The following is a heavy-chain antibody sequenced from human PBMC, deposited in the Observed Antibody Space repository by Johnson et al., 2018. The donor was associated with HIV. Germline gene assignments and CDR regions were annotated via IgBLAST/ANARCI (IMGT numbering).Heavy chain of an antibody. CDR3: ARTSLGFGEGDI. CDR1: GFTFTTYG. CDR2: IYSGGST. J-gene: IGHJ3*02. Sequence: VQLVESGGGLVQPGGSLRLSCAASGFTFTTYGMHWVRQAPGKGLEWVSVIYSGGSTYYADSVKGSFTISRDNSKNTRYLQMNSLRAEDTAVYYCARTSLGFGEGDIWGKGTMVTVSS. V-gene: IGHV3-66*01. D-gene: IGHD3-10*01.